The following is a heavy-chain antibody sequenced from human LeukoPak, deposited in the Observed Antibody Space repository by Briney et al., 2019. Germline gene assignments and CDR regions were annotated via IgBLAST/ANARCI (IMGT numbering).Heavy chain of an antibody. CDR3: ARDRYGDYFFDY. Sequence: ETLSLTCAVYGGSFSGYYWSWIRQPPGKGLEWVANIKQDGSEKYYVDSVKGRFTISRDNAKNSLYLQMNSLRGEDTAVYYCARDRYGDYFFDYWGQGTLVTVSS. CDR1: GGSFSGYY. V-gene: IGHV3-7*01. CDR2: IKQDGSEK. D-gene: IGHD4-17*01. J-gene: IGHJ4*02.